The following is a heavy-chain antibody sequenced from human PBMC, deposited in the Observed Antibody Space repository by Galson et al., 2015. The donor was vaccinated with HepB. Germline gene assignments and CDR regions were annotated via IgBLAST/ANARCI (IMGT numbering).Heavy chain of an antibody. Sequence: SVKVSCKASGGTFSSYAISWVRQAPGQGLEWVGGIIPMFDTVKYAQKFQGRVTITADESTGTAYMELSSLRSEDTAVYYCASGASSSWWTYYFDYWGQGTLVTVSS. J-gene: IGHJ4*02. CDR3: ASGASSSWWTYYFDY. D-gene: IGHD6-13*01. CDR2: IIPMFDTV. CDR1: GGTFSSYA. V-gene: IGHV1-69*13.